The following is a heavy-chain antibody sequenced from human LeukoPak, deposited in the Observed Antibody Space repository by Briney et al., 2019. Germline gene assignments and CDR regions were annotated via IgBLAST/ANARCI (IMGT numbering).Heavy chain of an antibody. J-gene: IGHJ4*02. CDR3: ATVGSYGPFNDY. Sequence: ASVKVSCKVSGYTLTELSMHWVRQAPGKGLEWMGGFDPEDGETIYAQKFQGRVTMTEDTSTDTAYMELSSLRSEDTAVYYCATVGSYGPFNDYWGQGILITVSS. V-gene: IGHV1-24*01. CDR2: FDPEDGET. CDR1: GYTLTELS. D-gene: IGHD5-18*01.